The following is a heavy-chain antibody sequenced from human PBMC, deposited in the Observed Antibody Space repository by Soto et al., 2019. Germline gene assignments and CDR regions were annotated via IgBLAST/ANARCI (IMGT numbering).Heavy chain of an antibody. V-gene: IGHV4-38-2*01. CDR2: FHESGPT. Sequence: SETLSLTCDVSSYRGAAGQYWGWIRQPPGKGLEWLGCFHESGPTYYRPSLKSRLAISVDMSKNQVSLSLTSVTAADTAVYFCARGRYCLTGRCFPNWFDSWGQGALVTVSS. D-gene: IGHD7-27*01. J-gene: IGHJ5*01. CDR3: ARGRYCLTGRCFPNWFDS. CDR1: SYRGAAGQY.